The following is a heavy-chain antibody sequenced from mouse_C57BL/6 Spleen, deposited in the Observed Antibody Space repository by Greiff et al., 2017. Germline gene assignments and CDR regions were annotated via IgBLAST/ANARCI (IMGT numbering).Heavy chain of an antibody. CDR1: GYTFTSYW. Sequence: QVQLQQPGAELVKPGASVTLSCKASGYTFTSYWMYWVKQRPGQGLEWIGMIHPNSGSTTYNEKFKSKATLTVDKSSSTAYMQLSSLTSEDSAVYYCARSTMVTTIRYWYFDVWGTGTTVTVSS. CDR2: IHPNSGST. V-gene: IGHV1-64*01. CDR3: ARSTMVTTIRYWYFDV. J-gene: IGHJ1*03. D-gene: IGHD2-1*01.